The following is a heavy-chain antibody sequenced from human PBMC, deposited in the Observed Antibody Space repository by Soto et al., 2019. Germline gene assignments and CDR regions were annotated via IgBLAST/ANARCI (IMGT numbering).Heavy chain of an antibody. CDR1: GYTFTSYG. J-gene: IGHJ5*02. Sequence: GASVKVSCKASGYTFTSYGISWVRQAPEQGLEWMGWISAYNGNTNYAQKLQGRVTMTTDTSTSTAYMELRSLRSDDTAVYYCARGSLAAAGGNGWFDPWGQGTLVTVSS. D-gene: IGHD6-13*01. CDR3: ARGSLAAAGGNGWFDP. CDR2: ISAYNGNT. V-gene: IGHV1-18*01.